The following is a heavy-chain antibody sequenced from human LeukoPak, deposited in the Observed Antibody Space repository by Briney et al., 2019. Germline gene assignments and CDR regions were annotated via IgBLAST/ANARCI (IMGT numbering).Heavy chain of an antibody. V-gene: IGHV4-39*07. CDR3: ARELLQFSRIAVADYYYYYYMDV. J-gene: IGHJ6*03. Sequence: SETLSLTCTVSGGSISSSSYYWGWIRQPPGKGLEWIGSIYYSGSTYYNPSLKSRVTISVDTSKNQFSLKLSSVTAADTAVYYCARELLQFSRIAVADYYYYYYMDVWGKGTTVTISS. CDR1: GGSISSSSYY. D-gene: IGHD6-19*01. CDR2: IYYSGST.